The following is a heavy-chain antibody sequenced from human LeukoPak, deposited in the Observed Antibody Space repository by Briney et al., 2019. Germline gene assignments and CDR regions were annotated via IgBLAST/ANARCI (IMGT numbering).Heavy chain of an antibody. V-gene: IGHV4-38-2*02. D-gene: IGHD3-3*01. Sequence: SETLSLTCTVSGYSISSGFYWGWIRQPPGKGLEWFRSMYQSGSTHSTRSLKIRVTISVDTSKNQFSLKLRSVTAADTAVYYCARQGPVLEWRPGAFDIWGQGTTVTVSS. J-gene: IGHJ3*02. CDR2: MYQSGST. CDR1: GYSISSGFY. CDR3: ARQGPVLEWRPGAFDI.